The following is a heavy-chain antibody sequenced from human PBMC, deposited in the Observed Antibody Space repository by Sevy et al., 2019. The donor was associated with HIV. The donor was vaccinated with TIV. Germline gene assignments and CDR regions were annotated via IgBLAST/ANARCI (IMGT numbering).Heavy chain of an antibody. CDR2: ISSSSSYI. D-gene: IGHD3-10*01. CDR3: ARSSDGSVSCPDY. V-gene: IGHV3-21*01. CDR1: GFTFSRYS. J-gene: IGHJ4*02. Sequence: GGSLRLSCAASGFTFSRYSMNWVRQAPGKGLEWVSSISSSSSYIYYADSVKGRFTISRDNAKNLLYLQMNSLRAEDTAVYYCARSSDGSVSCPDYWGQGTLVTVSS.